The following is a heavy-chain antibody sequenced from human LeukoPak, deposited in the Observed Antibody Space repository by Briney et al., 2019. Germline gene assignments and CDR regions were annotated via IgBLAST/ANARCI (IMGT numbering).Heavy chain of an antibody. J-gene: IGHJ4*02. CDR1: GNRFSDSA. D-gene: IGHD2/OR15-2a*01. V-gene: IGHV1-2*02. CDR2: INPNSGGT. Sequence: ASVKVSCKTSGNRFSDSAITWVRQAPGQGLEWMGWINPNSGGTNYAQKFQGRVTMTRDTSISTAYMELSRLRSDDTAVYYCARDNLFYGLDYWGQGTLVTVSS. CDR3: ARDNLFYGLDY.